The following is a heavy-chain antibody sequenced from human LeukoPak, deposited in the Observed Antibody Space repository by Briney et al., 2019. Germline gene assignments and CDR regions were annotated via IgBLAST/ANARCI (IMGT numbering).Heavy chain of an antibody. CDR2: IKQDGSDK. J-gene: IGHJ4*02. CDR3: ASKSSGYLIGDH. D-gene: IGHD3-22*01. V-gene: IGHV3-7*01. Sequence: GGSLRLSCAASGFTFSNYWMSWVRQAPGKGLEWVANIKQDGSDKYYVDSVKGRFTISRDNAKNSLYLQMNSLRGEDTAVYYCASKSSGYLIGDHWGQGTLVTVSS. CDR1: GFTFSNYW.